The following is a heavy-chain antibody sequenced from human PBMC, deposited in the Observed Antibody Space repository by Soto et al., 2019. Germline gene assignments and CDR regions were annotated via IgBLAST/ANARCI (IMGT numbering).Heavy chain of an antibody. Sequence: EVQLLESGGGLVQPGGSLRLSCAASGFTFNSYAMSWVRQAPGKGLEWVSAISGSGGSTYYADSVKGRVTISRDNSKNTLYLQMNSLRGEDTAVYYCAKDPNYDFWSGYYGVPNWFDPWGQGTLVTVSS. V-gene: IGHV3-23*01. CDR2: ISGSGGST. J-gene: IGHJ5*02. CDR3: AKDPNYDFWSGYYGVPNWFDP. CDR1: GFTFNSYA. D-gene: IGHD3-3*01.